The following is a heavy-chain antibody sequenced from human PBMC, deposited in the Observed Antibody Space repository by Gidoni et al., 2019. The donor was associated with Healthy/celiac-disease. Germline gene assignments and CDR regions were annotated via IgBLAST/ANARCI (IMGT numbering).Heavy chain of an antibody. Sequence: LVQPGGSLRLPCAASGFTFSSYWMSWVRQAPGKGLEWVANIKQDGSEKYYVDSVKGRFTISRDNAKNSLYLQMNSLRAEDTAVYYCARVGETWELNYWGQGTLVTVSS. CDR3: ARVGETWELNY. CDR2: IKQDGSEK. J-gene: IGHJ4*02. CDR1: GFTFSSYW. V-gene: IGHV3-7*01. D-gene: IGHD1-26*01.